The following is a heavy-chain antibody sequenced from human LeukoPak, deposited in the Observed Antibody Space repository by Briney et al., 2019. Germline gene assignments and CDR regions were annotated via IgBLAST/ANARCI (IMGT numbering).Heavy chain of an antibody. V-gene: IGHV4-34*01. J-gene: IGHJ5*02. CDR3: ARDSTVTTKKTTNWFDP. Sequence: PSETLSLTCAVYGGSFSGYYWSWIRQPPGKRLEWIGEINHSGSTNYNPSLKSRVTISVDTSKNQFSLKLSSVTAADTAVYYCARDSTVTTKKTTNWFDPWGQGTLVTVSS. CDR2: INHSGST. CDR1: GGSFSGYY. D-gene: IGHD4-17*01.